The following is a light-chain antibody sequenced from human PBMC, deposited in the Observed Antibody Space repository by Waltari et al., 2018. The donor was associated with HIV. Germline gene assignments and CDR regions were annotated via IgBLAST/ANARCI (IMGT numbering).Light chain of an antibody. CDR3: QSTDSSGTYVV. Sequence: SYELTQPPSLSVSPGRPASITCSGDALPNQYAYWYQQKAGKAAVLIIYKDRGGRAGTPERFSGSSSETTVTLTISGGQAEDEADYYCQSTDSSGTYVVFGGGTKVTVL. CDR2: KDR. CDR1: ALPNQY. J-gene: IGLJ2*01. V-gene: IGLV3-25*03.